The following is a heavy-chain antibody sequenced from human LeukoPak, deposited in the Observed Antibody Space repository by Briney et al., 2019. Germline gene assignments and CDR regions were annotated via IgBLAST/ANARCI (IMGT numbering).Heavy chain of an antibody. CDR2: ISSSSSTI. J-gene: IGHJ4*02. CDR3: ARDSAAAGTLYFDS. D-gene: IGHD6-13*01. V-gene: IGHV3-48*01. Sequence: GGSLRLSCAASGFTFSSYSMNWVRQAPGKGLEWVSYISSSSSTIYYADSVKGRFTISRDNAKNSLYLQMNSLRAEGTAVYYCARDSAAAGTLYFDSWGQGTLVTVSS. CDR1: GFTFSSYS.